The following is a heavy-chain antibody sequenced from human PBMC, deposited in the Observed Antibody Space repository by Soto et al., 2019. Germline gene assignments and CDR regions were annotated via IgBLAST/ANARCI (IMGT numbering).Heavy chain of an antibody. CDR3: TRSTNCNYEYYFDY. J-gene: IGHJ4*02. Sequence: SGPTLVNPKQTLILTCAFSGFSLSRKGMSVSWIRQPPGKALEFLALIDWEEEKFYSPPLRTRLTVSKDTSKSQVVLTLTNVDPVDTATYYCTRSTNCNYEYYFDYWGQGTLVTVSS. D-gene: IGHD1-7*01. CDR2: IDWEEEK. CDR1: GFSLSRKGMS. V-gene: IGHV2-70*01.